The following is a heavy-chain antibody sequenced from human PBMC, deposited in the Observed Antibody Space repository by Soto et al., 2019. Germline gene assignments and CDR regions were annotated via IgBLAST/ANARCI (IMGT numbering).Heavy chain of an antibody. Sequence: ASVKVSCKASGYTFTSYGISWVRQAPGQGLEWMGWISAYNGNTNYAQKLQGRVTMTTDTSTSTAYIELRSLRSDDTAVYYCARCYDFWSGYYLPPYYYYGMDVWGQGTTVTVSS. V-gene: IGHV1-18*01. CDR3: ARCYDFWSGYYLPPYYYYGMDV. CDR1: GYTFTSYG. CDR2: ISAYNGNT. J-gene: IGHJ6*02. D-gene: IGHD3-3*01.